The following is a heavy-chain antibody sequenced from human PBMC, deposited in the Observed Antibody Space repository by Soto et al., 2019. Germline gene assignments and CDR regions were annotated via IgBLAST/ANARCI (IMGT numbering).Heavy chain of an antibody. CDR3: AREPSDRDAFSL. D-gene: IGHD2-21*01. V-gene: IGHV1-69*06. Sequence: QVQLVQSGAEVKKPGSSVKVSCKASGGNFNNYAISWVRQAPAQGLQWMGGIIPIIDTTHYAQKLQGRVTISADRGRTTVYMELTGLTSDDSATYFCAREPSDRDAFSLWGQGTVVTVSS. CDR1: GGNFNNYA. CDR2: IIPIIDTT. J-gene: IGHJ3*01.